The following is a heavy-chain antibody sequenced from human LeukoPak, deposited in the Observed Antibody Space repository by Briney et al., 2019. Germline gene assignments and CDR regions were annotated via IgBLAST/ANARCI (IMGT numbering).Heavy chain of an antibody. J-gene: IGHJ5*01. V-gene: IGHV3-23*01. CDR1: GGSFSGYY. Sequence: ETLSLTCAVYGGSFSGYYWSWVRQAPGKGLEWVSGISGSGGSTYYADSVKGRFTISRDNTKNTLYLQMNSLRAEDTAVYYCAKDRHAPGRYCSSTSCFPFDSWGQGTLVTVSS. CDR2: ISGSGGST. D-gene: IGHD2-2*01. CDR3: AKDRHAPGRYCSSTSCFPFDS.